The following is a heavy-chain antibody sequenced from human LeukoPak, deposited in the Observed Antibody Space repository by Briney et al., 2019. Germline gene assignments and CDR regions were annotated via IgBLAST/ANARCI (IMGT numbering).Heavy chain of an antibody. CDR2: ISSSSSYI. CDR3: ARGREWLRFDDYFDY. CDR1: GFTFSSYS. V-gene: IGHV3-21*04. D-gene: IGHD5-12*01. Sequence: PGGSLRLSCAASGFTFSSYSMNWVRQAPGKGLEWVSSISSSSSYIYYADSVKGRFTISRDNSKNTLYLQMNSLRAEDTAVYYCARGREWLRFDDYFDYWGQGTLVTVSS. J-gene: IGHJ4*02.